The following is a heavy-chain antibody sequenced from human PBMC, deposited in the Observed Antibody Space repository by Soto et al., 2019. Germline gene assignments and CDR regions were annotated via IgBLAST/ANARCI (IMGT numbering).Heavy chain of an antibody. CDR2: INPDDYDT. J-gene: IGHJ4*02. D-gene: IGHD3-22*01. CDR3: ARPDSTGYYSF. Sequence: GESLKISCKASGYSFSTYWIAWVRQMPGKSLEWMAIINPDDYDTRYSPSFQGQVTISADRSIKTAYLHWRSLKASDTAMYYCARPDSTGYYSFWGQGTLVTVSS. V-gene: IGHV5-51*01. CDR1: GYSFSTYW.